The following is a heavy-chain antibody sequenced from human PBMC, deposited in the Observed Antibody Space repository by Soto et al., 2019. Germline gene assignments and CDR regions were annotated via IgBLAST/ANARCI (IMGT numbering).Heavy chain of an antibody. J-gene: IGHJ3*02. CDR3: ATDHIVVVVADMTAFDI. Sequence: ASVKVSCKVSGYTLTELSMHWVRQAPGKGLEWMGGFDPEDGETIYAQKFQGRVTMTEDTSTDTAYMELSSLRSEDMAVYYCATDHIVVVVADMTAFDIWGQGTMVTVSS. V-gene: IGHV1-24*01. CDR2: FDPEDGET. CDR1: GYTLTELS. D-gene: IGHD2-15*01.